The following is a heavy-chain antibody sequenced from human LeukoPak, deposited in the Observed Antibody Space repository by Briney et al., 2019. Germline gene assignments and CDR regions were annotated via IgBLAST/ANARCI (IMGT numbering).Heavy chain of an antibody. Sequence: GGSLRLSCAASGFTFSDYYMSWIRQAPGKGLEWVSYISRSGSFISYTDSVKGRFTISRDNAKNSLYLQMNSLRAEDTAVYYCAKDRRAGSYDYWGQGTLVTVSS. CDR2: ISRSGSFI. CDR3: AKDRRAGSYDY. CDR1: GFTFSDYY. D-gene: IGHD3-10*01. J-gene: IGHJ4*02. V-gene: IGHV3-11*01.